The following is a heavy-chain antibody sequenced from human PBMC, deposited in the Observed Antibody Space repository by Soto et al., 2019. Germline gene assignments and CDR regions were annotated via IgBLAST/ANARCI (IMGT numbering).Heavy chain of an antibody. D-gene: IGHD2-15*01. CDR3: ARDQWTRLLRGMDV. Sequence: QVQLQESGPGLVKPSQTLSLTCTVSGVSIYSGGYFWSWIRQPPGKGLEWIGHVYYSGSTSYNPPLKSRVSITVDTSKIQFSLKVNSVTAADTAVYYCARDQWTRLLRGMDVWGPGTTVTVSS. CDR1: GVSIYSGGYF. CDR2: VYYSGST. V-gene: IGHV4-31*03. J-gene: IGHJ6*02.